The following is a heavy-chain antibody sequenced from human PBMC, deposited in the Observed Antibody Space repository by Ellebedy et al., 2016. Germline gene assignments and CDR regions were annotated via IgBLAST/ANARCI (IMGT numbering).Heavy chain of an antibody. V-gene: IGHV3-13*04. Sequence: GESLKISXAASGFTLSSYDMHWVRQATGKGLEWVSAIGTAGDTYYPGPVKGRFTISREKAKNSLYLQMNSLSAGDTAVYYCARGLGAVVHDAFDIWGQGTMVTVSS. CDR2: IGTAGDT. D-gene: IGHD3-22*01. CDR1: GFTLSSYD. J-gene: IGHJ3*02. CDR3: ARGLGAVVHDAFDI.